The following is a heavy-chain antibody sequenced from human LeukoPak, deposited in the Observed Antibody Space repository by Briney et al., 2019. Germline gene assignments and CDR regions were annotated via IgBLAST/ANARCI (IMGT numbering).Heavy chain of an antibody. V-gene: IGHV5-51*01. CDR2: IYPGDSDT. CDR1: GYSFTNYW. CDR3: ASRDGDGYNYYRY. D-gene: IGHD5-24*01. J-gene: IGHJ4*02. Sequence: GESLKIPCKGSGYSFTNYWIGWVRQMPGKGLEWMRVIYPGDSDTRYSPSFQGQVTISADKSINTAYLQWSSLKASDTAMYYCASRDGDGYNYYRYWGQGTLVTVSS.